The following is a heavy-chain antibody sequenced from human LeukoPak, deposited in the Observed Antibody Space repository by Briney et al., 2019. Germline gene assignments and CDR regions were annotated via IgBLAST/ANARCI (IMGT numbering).Heavy chain of an antibody. CDR1: GFIFSDFA. CDR3: ARGLYGCPYYYYYMDV. J-gene: IGHJ6*03. CDR2: ISYDGSNK. V-gene: IGHV3-30-3*01. D-gene: IGHD4-17*01. Sequence: GKSLRLSCAASGFIFSDFAMHWVRQAPGKGLEWVAVISYDGSNKYYADSVKGRFTISRDNSKNTLYLQMNSLRAEDTAVYYCARGLYGCPYYYYYMDVWGKGPTVTVSS.